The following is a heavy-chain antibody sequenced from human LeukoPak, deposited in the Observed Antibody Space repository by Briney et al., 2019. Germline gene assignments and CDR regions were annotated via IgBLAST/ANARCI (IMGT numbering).Heavy chain of an antibody. Sequence: PSETLSLTCTVSGGSISSYYWSWIRQPPGKGLEWIGYIYYSGSTNYNPSLKSRVTISVDTSKNQFSLELSSVTAADTAVYYCARGRYYYDSSGYYWDPRFDYWGQGTLVTVSS. CDR2: IYYSGST. CDR3: ARGRYYYDSSGYYWDPRFDY. D-gene: IGHD3-22*01. CDR1: GGSISSYY. V-gene: IGHV4-59*01. J-gene: IGHJ4*02.